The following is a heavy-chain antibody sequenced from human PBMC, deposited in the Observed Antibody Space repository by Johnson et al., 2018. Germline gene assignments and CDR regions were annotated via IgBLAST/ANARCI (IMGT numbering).Heavy chain of an antibody. CDR1: GFTFDDYA. D-gene: IGHD6-19*01. Sequence: VQLVQSGGVVVQPGGSLRLSCAASGFTFDDYALHWVRQAPGKGLEWVSLISWDGGSTYYADSVKGRYIISRDNSKNSLYLQMNSLRAEDTALYYCAKDTKIAVAGYYYYYMDCWGKGTTVTVSS. CDR2: ISWDGGST. CDR3: AKDTKIAVAGYYYYYMDC. V-gene: IGHV3-43D*03. J-gene: IGHJ6*03.